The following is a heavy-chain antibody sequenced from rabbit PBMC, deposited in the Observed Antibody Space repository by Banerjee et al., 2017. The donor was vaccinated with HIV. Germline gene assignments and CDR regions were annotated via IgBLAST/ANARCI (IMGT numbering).Heavy chain of an antibody. CDR3: AGDRDYFDL. J-gene: IGHJ4*01. CDR1: GLSFSSSYW. Sequence: QSLEESGGDLVKPGASLTLTCTASGLSFSSSYWICWVRQAPGKGLEWIGCIYTGDGSTWYATWVNGRFTISKTSSTTVTLQMTSLAAADTATYFCAGDRDYFDLWCPGTLVTVS. CDR2: IYTGDGST. V-gene: IGHV1S40*01.